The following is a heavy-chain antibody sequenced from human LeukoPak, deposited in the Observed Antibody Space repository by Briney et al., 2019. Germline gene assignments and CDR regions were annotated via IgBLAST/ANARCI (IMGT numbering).Heavy chain of an antibody. Sequence: SETLSLTCAVYGGSFSGYYWSWIRQPPGKGLEWIGEINHSGSTNYNPSLKSRVTISVDTSKNQFSLELSSVTAADTAVYYCARGRPYYDFWSGYYHTYNFDYWGQGTLVTVSS. CDR1: GGSFSGYY. CDR2: INHSGST. J-gene: IGHJ4*02. D-gene: IGHD3-3*01. V-gene: IGHV4-34*01. CDR3: ARGRPYYDFWSGYYHTYNFDY.